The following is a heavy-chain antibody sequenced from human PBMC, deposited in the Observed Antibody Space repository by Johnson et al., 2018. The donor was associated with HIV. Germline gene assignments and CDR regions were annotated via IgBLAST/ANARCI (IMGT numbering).Heavy chain of an antibody. J-gene: IGHJ3*02. CDR2: ISSSGSTI. CDR3: ARAGRLRYFDWLLSAFDI. V-gene: IGHV3-11*04. D-gene: IGHD3-9*01. Sequence: QVQLVESGGGLVQPGGSLRLSCAASGFTFSDYYMSWIRQAPGKGLEWASYISSSGSTIYYADSVKGRFTISRDNAKNSLYLQMNSLRAEDTAVYYCARAGRLRYFDWLLSAFDIWGQGTMVTVSS. CDR1: GFTFSDYY.